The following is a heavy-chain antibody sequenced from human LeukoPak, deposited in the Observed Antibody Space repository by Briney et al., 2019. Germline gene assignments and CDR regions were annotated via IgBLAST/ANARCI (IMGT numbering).Heavy chain of an antibody. Sequence: PSETLSLTCTVSGGSISSSSYYWGWIRQPPGKGLEWIGSIYYSGSSYYNPSLKSRVTISVDTSKNQFSLKLSSVTAADTAVYYCARHAGSCSGGSCFLDYWGQGTLVTVSS. CDR2: IYYSGSS. J-gene: IGHJ4*02. CDR3: ARHAGSCSGGSCFLDY. CDR1: GGSISSSSYY. V-gene: IGHV4-39*01. D-gene: IGHD2-15*01.